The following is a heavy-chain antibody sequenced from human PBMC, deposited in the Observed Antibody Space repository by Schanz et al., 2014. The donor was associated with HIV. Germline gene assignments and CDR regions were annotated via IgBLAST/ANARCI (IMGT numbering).Heavy chain of an antibody. CDR3: AGARVLRDLEWPPSYHHYGMHV. D-gene: IGHD3-3*01. V-gene: IGHV4-34*02. CDR1: GGSFSGYV. CDR2: ITDDGTT. J-gene: IGHJ6*02. Sequence: VQLQQWGAGLVKPSETLSLTCAVYGGSFSGYVWSWIRQAPGKGLEWIGEITDDGTTDYKSSLKSRVTISVDTSKNQFSLKLRSATDADVAVYYCAGARVLRDLEWPPSYHHYGMHVWGQGTTVIV.